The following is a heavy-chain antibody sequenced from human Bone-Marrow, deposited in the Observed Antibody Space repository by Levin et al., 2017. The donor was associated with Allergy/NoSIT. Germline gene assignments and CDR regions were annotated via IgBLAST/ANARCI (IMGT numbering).Heavy chain of an antibody. J-gene: IGHJ4*02. CDR2: ISGNGVNT. CDR3: ARKVDILSGYHHFDH. Sequence: GGSLRLSCAASGFTFSPYAMTWIRQAPGKGLEWVSTISGNGVNTYYADSMEGRFTISRDNSNDTLYLEINSLRAEDTAIYYCARKVDILSGYHHFDHWGQGTLVTVAS. V-gene: IGHV3-23*01. CDR1: GFTFSPYA. D-gene: IGHD3-9*01.